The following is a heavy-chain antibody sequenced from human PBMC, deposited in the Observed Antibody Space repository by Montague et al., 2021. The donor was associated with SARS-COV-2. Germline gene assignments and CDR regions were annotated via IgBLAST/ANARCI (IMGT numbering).Heavy chain of an antibody. V-gene: IGHV4-4*07. CDR1: GGFISSYY. CDR2: IYILETA. CDR3: ARGRRIAAGGTSYYGLDV. J-gene: IGHJ6*02. D-gene: IGHD6-13*01. Sequence: SETLSLTCTVPGGFISSYYWSWIRQPAGKGLEWIGRIYILETATYNPSLTSRVIMSADTSKNQISLKLSSVTAADTAVYYCARGRRIAAGGTSYYGLDVWGQGTTVTVSS.